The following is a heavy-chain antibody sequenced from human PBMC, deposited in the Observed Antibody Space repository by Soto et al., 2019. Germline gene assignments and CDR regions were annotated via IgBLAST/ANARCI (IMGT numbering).Heavy chain of an antibody. CDR2: ISTYNGNT. CDR1: GYTFTSYG. V-gene: IGHV1-18*01. J-gene: IGHJ4*02. CDR3: AREMVRGVGSDY. Sequence: QVQLVQSGAEVKKPGASVKVSCKASGYTFTSYGIIWVRQAPGQGLEWMGWISTYNGNTKSAQKLQGRVTMTTDTSTRTAYMELRSLRSDDTAVFYCAREMVRGVGSDYWGQGTLVTVSS. D-gene: IGHD3-10*01.